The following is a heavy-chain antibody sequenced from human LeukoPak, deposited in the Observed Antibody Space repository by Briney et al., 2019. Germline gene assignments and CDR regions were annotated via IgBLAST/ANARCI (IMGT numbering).Heavy chain of an antibody. V-gene: IGHV4-39*01. D-gene: IGHD6-13*01. CDR2: IYFSGTP. Sequence: PSETLSLTCTVSRGPIRTADYYWAWVRQPPGEGLEWLGSIYFSGTPYFNPSLKSRVAVSIDTSKNQFSLKVTSVNASDTAVYFCARTSSWYARAWFDSWGQGTLVTVSS. CDR3: ARTSSWYARAWFDS. CDR1: RGPIRTADYY. J-gene: IGHJ5*01.